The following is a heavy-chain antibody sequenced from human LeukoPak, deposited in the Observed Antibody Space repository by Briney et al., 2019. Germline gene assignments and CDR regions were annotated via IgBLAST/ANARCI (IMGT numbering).Heavy chain of an antibody. D-gene: IGHD5-18*01. CDR1: GYTFSSYG. J-gene: IGHJ4*02. Sequence: ASVKVSCKASGYTFSSYGISWVRQAPGQGLEWMGWISAYNGNTNYAQKLQGRVTMTTDTSTSTAYMELRSLRSDDTAVYYCARDYSYGDYDGYWGQGTLVTVSS. CDR2: ISAYNGNT. CDR3: ARDYSYGDYDGY. V-gene: IGHV1-18*01.